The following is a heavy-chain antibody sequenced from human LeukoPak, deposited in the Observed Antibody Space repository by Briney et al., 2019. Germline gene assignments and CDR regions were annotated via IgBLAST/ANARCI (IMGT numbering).Heavy chain of an antibody. CDR1: GFTFSSYA. Sequence: GGSLRLSCAASGFTFSSYAMHWVRQAPGKGLEWVATMTHDGSDKYYLDSVNGRFTISRDSAKNSIYLQMNSLRVEDTATYYCAKGDLEYWGLGTLVTVSS. CDR3: AKGDLEY. J-gene: IGHJ4*02. V-gene: IGHV3-7*01. CDR2: MTHDGSDK.